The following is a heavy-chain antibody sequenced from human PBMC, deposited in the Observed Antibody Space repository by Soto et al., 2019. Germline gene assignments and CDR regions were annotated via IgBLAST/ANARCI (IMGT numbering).Heavy chain of an antibody. D-gene: IGHD4-17*01. CDR2: IYSGGNT. CDR3: ARDPMATIDY. V-gene: IGHV3-66*01. J-gene: IGHJ4*02. CDR1: GFTVSSNY. Sequence: EVQVVESGGGLVQPGGSLRLSCAASGFTVSSNYMSWVRQAPGKGLEWVSVIYSGGNTYYADSVKGRFTISRDNSKNTLYLQMNSLRDDDTAVYYCARDPMATIDYWGQGTLVTVSS.